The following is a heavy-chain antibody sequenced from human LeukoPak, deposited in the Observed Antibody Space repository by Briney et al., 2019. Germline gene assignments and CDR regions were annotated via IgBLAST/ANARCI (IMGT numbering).Heavy chain of an antibody. Sequence: GSVKVSCKASGGTFSSYAISWVRQTPGQGLEWMGWMNPNSGNTGYAQKFQGRVTMTRNTSISTAYMELSSLRSEDTAVYYCARTRLGFGEFLVDPWGQGTLVTVSS. D-gene: IGHD3-10*01. CDR2: MNPNSGNT. CDR1: GGTFSSYA. CDR3: ARTRLGFGEFLVDP. J-gene: IGHJ5*02. V-gene: IGHV1-8*02.